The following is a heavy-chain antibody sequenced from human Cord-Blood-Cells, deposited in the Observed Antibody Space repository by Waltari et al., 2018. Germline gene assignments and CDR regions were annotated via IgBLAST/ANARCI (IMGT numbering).Heavy chain of an antibody. J-gene: IGHJ4*02. V-gene: IGHV4-59*01. Sequence: QVQLQESGPGLVKPSETLSLTCTVSGGSISSYYWSWIRQPPGKGLEWIGYIYYSGSTNYNPPLKSRVTISVDTSKNQFSLKLSSVTAADTAVYYCAVTNWEKVDYWGQGTLVTVSS. CDR1: GGSISSYY. CDR2: IYYSGST. CDR3: AVTNWEKVDY. D-gene: IGHD7-27*01.